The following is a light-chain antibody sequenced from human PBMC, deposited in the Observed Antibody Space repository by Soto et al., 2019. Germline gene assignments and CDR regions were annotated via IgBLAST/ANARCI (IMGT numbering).Light chain of an antibody. Sequence: TQMTQSPSSRSASVGDRVTITCRASQSISSWLAWYQQKPGKAPKLLIYKASSLESGVPSRFSGSGSGTEFTLTISSLQPDDFATYYCQQYNSYSWTFGQGTKVDI. CDR1: QSISSW. J-gene: IGKJ1*01. CDR2: KAS. CDR3: QQYNSYSWT. V-gene: IGKV1-5*03.